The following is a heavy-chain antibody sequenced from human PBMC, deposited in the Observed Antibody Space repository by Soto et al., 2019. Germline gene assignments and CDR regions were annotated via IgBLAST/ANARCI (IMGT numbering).Heavy chain of an antibody. D-gene: IGHD2-2*01. V-gene: IGHV4-39*01. J-gene: IGHJ5*02. CDR3: ARHAILWVPAAIGP. CDR2: IFYSGTT. Sequence: PSETLSLTCTVSGGSIGTSSYYWGWIRQPPGKGLEWIGSIFYSGTTYYNPSLKSRVTISVDTSKNQFSLKLSSVTVGDTAIYYCARHAILWVPAAIGPWGQGALVTVSS. CDR1: GGSIGTSSYY.